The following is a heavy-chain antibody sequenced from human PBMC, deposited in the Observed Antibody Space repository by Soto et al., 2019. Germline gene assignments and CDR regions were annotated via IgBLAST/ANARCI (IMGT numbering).Heavy chain of an antibody. J-gene: IGHJ1*01. D-gene: IGHD3-22*01. CDR3: ALIEMTTIA. CDR1: GYTFTGIF. Sequence: QVQLVQSGAEVKKPGASVKVSCKASGYTFTGIFMHWVRQAPGQGLEWMGWINPKLGDTRYALKFQDRVTMTRDTSISTTYLELTRLRSDDTAVYYCALIEMTTIAWGQGALVTVSS. CDR2: INPKLGDT. V-gene: IGHV1-2*02.